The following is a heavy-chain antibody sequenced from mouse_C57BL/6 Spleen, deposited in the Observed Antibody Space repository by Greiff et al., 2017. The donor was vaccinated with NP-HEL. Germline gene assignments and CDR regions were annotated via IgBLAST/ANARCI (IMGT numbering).Heavy chain of an antibody. J-gene: IGHJ4*01. Sequence: EVKLVESGGDLVKPGGSLKLSCAASGFTFSSYGMSWVRQTPDKRLELVATISSGGSYTYYPDSVKGRFTISRDNAKNTLYLQMSSLKSEDTAMYYCARHYYGSSYYAMDYWGQGTSVTVSS. CDR3: ARHYYGSSYYAMDY. D-gene: IGHD1-1*01. CDR2: ISSGGSYT. V-gene: IGHV5-6*01. CDR1: GFTFSSYG.